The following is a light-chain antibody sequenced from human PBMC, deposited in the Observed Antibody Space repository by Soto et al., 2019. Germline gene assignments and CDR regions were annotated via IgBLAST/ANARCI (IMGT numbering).Light chain of an antibody. Sequence: DIELTQSPAFLSASLGDRVTITCRASQGISSYLAWYQQKPGKAPKLLIYAASTLQSGVPSSFSGSGSGTEFTLTISSLQHEDFATYYCQQLNSYQLITFGQGTRLEI. CDR1: QGISSY. CDR3: QQLNSYQLIT. CDR2: AAS. V-gene: IGKV1-9*01. J-gene: IGKJ5*01.